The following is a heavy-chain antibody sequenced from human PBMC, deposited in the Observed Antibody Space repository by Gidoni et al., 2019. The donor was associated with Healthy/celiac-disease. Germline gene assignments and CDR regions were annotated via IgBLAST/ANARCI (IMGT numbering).Heavy chain of an antibody. J-gene: IGHJ3*02. Sequence: QVQLQESGPGLVKPSQTLSLTCTVSGGSISSGGYYWSWIRQHPGKGLEWIGYIYYSGSTYYNPSLKSRVTISVDTSKNQFSLKLSSVTAADTAVYYCARDSAATPHDAFDIWGQGTMVTVSS. V-gene: IGHV4-31*03. CDR2: IYYSGST. D-gene: IGHD6-25*01. CDR1: GGSISSGGYY. CDR3: ARDSAATPHDAFDI.